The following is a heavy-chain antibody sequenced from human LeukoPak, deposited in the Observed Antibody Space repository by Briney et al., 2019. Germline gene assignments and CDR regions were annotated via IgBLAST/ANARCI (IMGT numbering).Heavy chain of an antibody. CDR3: ARYKGSYYSDDAFDI. CDR2: IYSSGST. CDR1: GGSISSGSYY. J-gene: IGHJ3*02. Sequence: PSETLSLTCTVSGGSISSGSYYWSWIRQPAGKGLEWIGRIYSSGSTNYNPSLKSRVTISLDTSKNQFSLKLSSVTAADTAVYYCARYKGSYYSDDAFDIWGQGTMVTVSS. D-gene: IGHD2/OR15-2a*01. V-gene: IGHV4-61*02.